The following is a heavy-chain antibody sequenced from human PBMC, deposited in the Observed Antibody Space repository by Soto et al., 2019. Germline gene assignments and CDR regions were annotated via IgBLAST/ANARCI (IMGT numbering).Heavy chain of an antibody. CDR3: ASHYYYYSSASSRFDY. Sequence: GASVKVSCKASGFTFTSSTVQWVRQARGQRLEWIGWIVVGSGDTYYADSVKGRFTISRDNSNNTLYLQVSSLRAEDTAVYYCASHYYYYSSASSRFDYWGQGTLVTVSS. D-gene: IGHD3-22*01. CDR2: IVVGSGDT. V-gene: IGHV1-58*01. CDR1: GFTFTSST. J-gene: IGHJ4*01.